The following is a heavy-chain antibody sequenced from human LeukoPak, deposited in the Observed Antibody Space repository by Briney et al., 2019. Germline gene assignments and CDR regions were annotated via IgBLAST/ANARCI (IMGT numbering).Heavy chain of an antibody. V-gene: IGHV4-39*07. Sequence: PSETLSLTCTVSGGSISSSTYYWGWIRQPPGKGLEWIGTIYYRGSTYYNPSLKSRVTISVDTSKNQFSLKLSSVTAADTAVYYCATYCSGGSCYPTGFDYWGQGTLVTVSS. CDR3: ATYCSGGSCYPTGFDY. CDR2: IYYRGST. D-gene: IGHD2-15*01. J-gene: IGHJ4*02. CDR1: GGSISSSTYY.